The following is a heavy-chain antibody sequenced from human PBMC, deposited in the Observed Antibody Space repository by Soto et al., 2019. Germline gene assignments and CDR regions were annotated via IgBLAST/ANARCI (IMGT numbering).Heavy chain of an antibody. Sequence: QVQLQESGPGLVKPSQTLSLTCTVSGGSISSGGYYWSWIRQHPVKGLEWIGYIYYSGSTYYNPSLKSRVTISVDTSKNQFALKLSSVTAADTAVYYCARGRGSYWYFALWGRGTLVTVSS. CDR2: IYYSGST. CDR3: ARGRGSYWYFAL. J-gene: IGHJ2*01. V-gene: IGHV4-31*03. CDR1: GGSISSGGYY. D-gene: IGHD3-10*01.